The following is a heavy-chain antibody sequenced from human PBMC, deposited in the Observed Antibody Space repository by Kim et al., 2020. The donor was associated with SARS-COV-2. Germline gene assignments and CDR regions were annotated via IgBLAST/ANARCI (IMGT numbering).Heavy chain of an antibody. CDR3: AKDYSSSWHEYWFDP. V-gene: IGHV3-9*01. CDR2: ISWNSGSI. J-gene: IGHJ5*02. CDR1: GFTFDDYA. Sequence: GGSLRLSCAASGFTFDDYAMHWVRQAPGKGLEWVSGISWNSGSIGYADSVKGRFTISRDNAKNSLYLQMNSLRAEDTALYYCAKDYSSSWHEYWFDPWGQGTLVTVSS. D-gene: IGHD6-13*01.